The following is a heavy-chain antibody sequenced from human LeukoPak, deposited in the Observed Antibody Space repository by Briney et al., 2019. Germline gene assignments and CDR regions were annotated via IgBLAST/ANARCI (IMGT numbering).Heavy chain of an antibody. CDR3: AKGLYSGYDSSLDYYYNYMDV. CDR2: ISYDGNYK. D-gene: IGHD5-12*01. Sequence: GGSLRLSCAASGFTFSSYAIHWVRQSPGKGLEWVAVISYDGNYKYYADSVKGRFTISRDNSKNTLYLQVNSLRAEDTAVYYCAKGLYSGYDSSLDYYYNYMDVWGKGTTVTVSS. CDR1: GFTFSSYA. V-gene: IGHV3-30*18. J-gene: IGHJ6*03.